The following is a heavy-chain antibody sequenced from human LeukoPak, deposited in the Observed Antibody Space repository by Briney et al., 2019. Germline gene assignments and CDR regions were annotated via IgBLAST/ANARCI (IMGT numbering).Heavy chain of an antibody. D-gene: IGHD2-15*01. CDR1: GGSISSSSYY. CDR2: IYYSGST. V-gene: IGHV4-39*01. Sequence: PSETLSLTCTVSGGSISSSSYYWGWIRQPPGKGLVWIGSIYYSGSTYYNPSLKSRVTISVDTSKNQFSLKLSSVTAADAAVYYCARLMVVAATIDYWGQGTLATVSS. CDR3: ARLMVVAATIDY. J-gene: IGHJ4*02.